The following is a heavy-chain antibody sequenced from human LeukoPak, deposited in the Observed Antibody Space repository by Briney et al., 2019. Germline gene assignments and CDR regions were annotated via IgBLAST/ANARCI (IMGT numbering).Heavy chain of an antibody. CDR3: PRGHYDILIYPLNDAFDI. CDR2: ISGSGAST. V-gene: IGHV3-23*01. CDR1: GFTFSSYA. J-gene: IGHJ3*02. Sequence: GGSLRLSCAASGFTFSSYAMSWVRQAPGKGLEWVSAISGSGASTYYADSVKGRFTISRDNSKNTLYLQMNSLRAEDTAVYYCPRGHYDILIYPLNDAFDIWGQGTMVTVSS. D-gene: IGHD3-9*01.